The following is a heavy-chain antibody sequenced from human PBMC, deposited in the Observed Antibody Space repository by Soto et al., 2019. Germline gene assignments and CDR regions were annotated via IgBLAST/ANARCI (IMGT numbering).Heavy chain of an antibody. CDR2: IYYSGST. CDR1: GGSISSYY. CDR3: ARDVGIAAAPVAP. Sequence: SETLSLTCTVSGGSISSYYWSWIRQPPGKGLEWIGYIYYSGSTNYNPSLKSRVTISVDTSKNQFSLKLSSVTAADTAVYYCARDVGIAAAPVAPWGQGTLVTVSS. J-gene: IGHJ5*02. D-gene: IGHD6-13*01. V-gene: IGHV4-59*01.